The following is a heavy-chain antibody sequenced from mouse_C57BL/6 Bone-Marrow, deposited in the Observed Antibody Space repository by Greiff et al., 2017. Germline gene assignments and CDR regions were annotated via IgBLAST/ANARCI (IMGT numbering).Heavy chain of an antibody. CDR2: ISSGSSTI. Sequence: EVMLVESGGGLVKPGGSLKLSCAASGFTFSDYGMHWVRQAPEKGLEWVAYISSGSSTIYSADTVKGRFTISRDNAKNTLFLQMTSLRSEDTAMYYCARGGLPWCAYWGQGTLVTVSA. J-gene: IGHJ3*01. V-gene: IGHV5-17*01. D-gene: IGHD2-4*01. CDR3: ARGGLPWCAY. CDR1: GFTFSDYG.